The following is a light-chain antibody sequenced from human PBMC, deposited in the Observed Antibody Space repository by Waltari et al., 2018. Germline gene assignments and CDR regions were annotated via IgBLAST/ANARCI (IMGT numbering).Light chain of an antibody. J-gene: IGLJ3*02. CDR1: DSNIGAGYD. V-gene: IGLV1-40*01. CDR3: QSYDRSLTGSWV. CDR2: GNT. Sequence: QSVLTQPPSVSGAPGQRVTISCTGSDSNIGAGYDVPWYQQLPGTAPKLLIYGNTNRPSGVPDRFSGSKSGTSGSLAITGLQAEDEAYYYCQSYDRSLTGSWVFGGGTKLTVL.